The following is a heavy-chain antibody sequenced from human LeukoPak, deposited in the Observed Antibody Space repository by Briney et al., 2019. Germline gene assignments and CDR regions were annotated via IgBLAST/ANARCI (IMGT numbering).Heavy chain of an antibody. CDR3: ARVVRGYDYYFDY. CDR2: ISAYNGNT. J-gene: IGHJ4*02. CDR1: GYTFTSYG. Sequence: ASVKVSCKASGYTFTSYGISWVRQAPGQGLEWMGWISAYNGNTNYAQKFQGRVTMTRDTSISTAYMELSRLRSDDTAVYYCARVVRGYDYYFDYWGQGTLVTVSS. D-gene: IGHD5-12*01. V-gene: IGHV1-18*01.